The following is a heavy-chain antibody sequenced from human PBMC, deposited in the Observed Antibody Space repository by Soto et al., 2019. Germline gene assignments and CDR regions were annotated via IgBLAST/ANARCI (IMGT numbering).Heavy chain of an antibody. CDR1: GDTFKTNG. CDR2: IIPMFKTP. J-gene: IGHJ5*02. V-gene: IGHV1-69*01. D-gene: IGHD3-3*01. Sequence: QVHLVQSGAEVKKPGSSVKVSCKVSGDTFKTNGISWVRQAPGQGLEWLGGIIPMFKTPRYSQRFQGRVTITADESTTTVYMELTSLRSEDTAVYYCARDFFANNWTSPFASWGQGTAVTVSA. CDR3: ARDFFANNWTSPFAS.